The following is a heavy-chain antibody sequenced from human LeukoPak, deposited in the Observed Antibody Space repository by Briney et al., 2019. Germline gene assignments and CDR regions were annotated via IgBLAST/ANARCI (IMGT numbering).Heavy chain of an antibody. CDR1: GFTFSSYS. V-gene: IGHV3-48*01. CDR2: ISSSSSTI. J-gene: IGHJ3*02. CDR3: ARALYGGNSGLYFDI. D-gene: IGHD4-23*01. Sequence: QTGGSLRLSCAASGFTFSSYSMNWVRQAPGKGLEWVSSISSSSSTIYYADSVKGRFTISRDNAKNSLYLQMNSLRAEDTAVYYCARALYGGNSGLYFDIWGQGTMVTVSS.